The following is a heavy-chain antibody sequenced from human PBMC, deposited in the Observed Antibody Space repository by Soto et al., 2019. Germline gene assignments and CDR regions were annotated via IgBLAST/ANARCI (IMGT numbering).Heavy chain of an antibody. V-gene: IGHV3-30-3*01. CDR1: GFTFSSFS. J-gene: IGHJ4*02. CDR2: ISYDGSNK. Sequence: QVQLVESGGGVVQPGMALRLSCAASGFTFSSFSLHWVRQAPGKGLEWLALISYDGSNKYNADSVKGRFTISRDNSNNALYLQLSSLRPEDTAVYYCARTTTVAGTPEFDYWGQGTLGTVSS. D-gene: IGHD6-19*01. CDR3: ARTTTVAGTPEFDY.